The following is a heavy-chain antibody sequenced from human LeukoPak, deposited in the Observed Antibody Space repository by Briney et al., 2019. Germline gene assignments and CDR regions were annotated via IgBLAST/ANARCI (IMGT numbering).Heavy chain of an antibody. CDR1: GGSISSGSYY. CDR3: ARGDGSTVHWFDP. D-gene: IGHD4-11*01. J-gene: IGHJ5*02. Sequence: SETLSLTCTVSGGSISSGSYYWSWIRQPAGKGLEWIGRIYTSGSTNYNPSLKSRVTMSVDTSKNQFSLKVTSVTAADTAVYYCARGDGSTVHWFDPWDQGTLVTVSS. V-gene: IGHV4-61*02. CDR2: IYTSGST.